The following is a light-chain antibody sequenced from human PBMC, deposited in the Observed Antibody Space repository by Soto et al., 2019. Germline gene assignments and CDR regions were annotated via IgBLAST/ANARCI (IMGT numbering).Light chain of an antibody. CDR2: GAS. CDR1: QIVSAN. CDR3: RQYKNWPRT. J-gene: IGKJ1*01. Sequence: ETIMAQSPATLYLSPGEGATLSCSAIQIVSANLAGYQQKPGQAPRLLLYGASTRATGIPARFSGSGSGTEFTLTISSLQAADFAVYYCRQYKNWPRTCGQGTKVEIK. V-gene: IGKV3-15*01.